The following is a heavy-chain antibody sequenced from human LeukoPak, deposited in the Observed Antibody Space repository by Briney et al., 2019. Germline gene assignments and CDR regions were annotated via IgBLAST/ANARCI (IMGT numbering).Heavy chain of an antibody. CDR2: SYYSGST. J-gene: IGHJ4*02. CDR3: ATGTPLKSSSGWYLFDY. Sequence: KPSETLSLTCTVSGFPISSRSYYRPWIRQPPGKVVEWIGSSYYSGSTYYHPTIKSRATISVDTSKNQFSLNLSSVTAADTAVYYCATGTPLKSSSGWYLFDYWGQGTLVTVSS. V-gene: IGHV4-39*01. CDR1: GFPISSRSYY. D-gene: IGHD6-19*01.